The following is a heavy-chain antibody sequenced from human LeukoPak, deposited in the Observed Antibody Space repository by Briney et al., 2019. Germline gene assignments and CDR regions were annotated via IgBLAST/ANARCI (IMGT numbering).Heavy chain of an antibody. CDR3: AKVEGYYDSSGYPEGEFDY. Sequence: PGGSLRLSCAASGFTFSSYSMNWVRQAPGKGLEWVSSISSSSSYIYYADSVKGRFTISRDNAKNSLYLQMNSLRAEDTAVYYCAKVEGYYDSSGYPEGEFDYWGQGTLVTVSS. J-gene: IGHJ4*02. CDR2: ISSSSSYI. D-gene: IGHD3-22*01. V-gene: IGHV3-21*01. CDR1: GFTFSSYS.